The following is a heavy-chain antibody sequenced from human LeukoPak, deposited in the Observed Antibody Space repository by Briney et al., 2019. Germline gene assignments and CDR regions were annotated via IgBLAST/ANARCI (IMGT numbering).Heavy chain of an antibody. V-gene: IGHV3-48*03. D-gene: IGHD6-19*01. CDR3: VRVSGWYVFDY. Sequence: GGSLRLSCAASGFTFSSYEMNWVRQAPGKGLEWVSYISSSGSTIYYADSVKGRFTISRDNAKNSLYLQMNSLRAEDTAVYYCVRVSGWYVFDYWGQGTLVTVSS. J-gene: IGHJ4*02. CDR2: ISSSGSTI. CDR1: GFTFSSYE.